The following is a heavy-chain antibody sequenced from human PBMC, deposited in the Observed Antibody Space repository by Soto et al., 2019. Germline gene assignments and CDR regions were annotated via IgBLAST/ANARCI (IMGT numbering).Heavy chain of an antibody. CDR1: GFTFSSYW. Sequence: EVQLVESGGGLVQPGESLTLSCAASGFTFSSYWMHWVRQAPGKGLVWVSRIKSDGSGTYYADSVKGRLTISRDNAKNTLYLQMNSLRVEDTAVYFCAXXDGDRYDGNGYLGRHWGQGTLVTVSS. CDR3: AXXDGDRYDGNGYLGRH. V-gene: IGHV3-74*01. D-gene: IGHD3-22*01. J-gene: IGHJ4*02. CDR2: IKSDGSGT.